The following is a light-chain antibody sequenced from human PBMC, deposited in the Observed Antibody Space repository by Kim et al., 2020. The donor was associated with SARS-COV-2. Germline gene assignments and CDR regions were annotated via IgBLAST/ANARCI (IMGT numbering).Light chain of an antibody. CDR3: QSYDNSLSGSEV. Sequence: ATISCTWTSSNFGAGYEVLWYQQLPGAAPRLLIYENTNRPSGVPARFSGSKSGTSASLVITGLQAEDEGDYYCQSYDNSLSGSEVFGGGTQLTVL. CDR2: ENT. V-gene: IGLV1-40*01. J-gene: IGLJ2*01. CDR1: SSNFGAGYE.